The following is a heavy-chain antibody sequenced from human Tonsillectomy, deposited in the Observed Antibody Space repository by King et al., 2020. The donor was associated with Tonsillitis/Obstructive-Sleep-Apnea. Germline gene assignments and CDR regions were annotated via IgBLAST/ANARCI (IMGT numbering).Heavy chain of an antibody. CDR3: ARDDYGDYRPFDY. CDR2: IYHSKTT. Sequence: PLQESGPGLVKPSGTLSLTCAVSGGSIGSSNWWSWVRQPPGKGLEWIGEIYHSKTTNYNPSLKSRVTISVDKSKNQFSLKLSSVTAADTAVYYWARDDYGDYRPFDYWGQGTLVTVSS. CDR1: GGSIGSSNW. J-gene: IGHJ4*02. V-gene: IGHV4-4*02. D-gene: IGHD4-17*01.